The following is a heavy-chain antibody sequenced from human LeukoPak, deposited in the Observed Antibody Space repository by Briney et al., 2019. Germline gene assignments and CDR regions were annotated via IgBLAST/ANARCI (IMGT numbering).Heavy chain of an antibody. D-gene: IGHD3-22*01. CDR1: GYTFTSYG. CDR3: ARDPHPYYDSSGYLRPRDY. J-gene: IGHJ4*02. Sequence: ASVKVSCKASGYTFTSYGISWVRQAPGQGLEWMRWISAYNGNTNYAQKLQGRVTMTTDTSTSTAYMELRSLRSDDTAVYYCARDPHPYYDSSGYLRPRDYWGQGTLVTVSS. CDR2: ISAYNGNT. V-gene: IGHV1-18*01.